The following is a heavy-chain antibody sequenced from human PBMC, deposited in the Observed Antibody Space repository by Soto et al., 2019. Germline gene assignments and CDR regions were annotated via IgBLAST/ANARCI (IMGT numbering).Heavy chain of an antibody. V-gene: IGHV3-23*01. CDR3: AKDTSSSPYYMDV. CDR1: GFNFSSYA. J-gene: IGHJ6*03. Sequence: PGGSLRISCAASGFNFSSYALSWVRQAPGKGLEWVSAISGSGGSTYYADSGKGRVTSSRDNSKNTLYLQMNSLRAEDTAVYYCAKDTSSSPYYMDVWGKGTTVTVSS. CDR2: ISGSGGST. D-gene: IGHD2-2*01.